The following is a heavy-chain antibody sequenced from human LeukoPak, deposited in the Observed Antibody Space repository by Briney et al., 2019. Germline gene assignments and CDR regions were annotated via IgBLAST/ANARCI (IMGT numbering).Heavy chain of an antibody. CDR3: ARGLVGPQRKLFDN. CDR1: GFTFNTYN. CDR2: ISGSSSHI. V-gene: IGHV3-21*01. Sequence: PGGSLRLSCAASGFTFNTYNMDWVRQAPGKGLEWVSSISGSSSHIYYADSVKGRFTISRDNAKNSLYLQMNSLRADDTAVYYCARGLVGPQRKLFDNWGQGTLVTVSS. J-gene: IGHJ4*02. D-gene: IGHD1-26*01.